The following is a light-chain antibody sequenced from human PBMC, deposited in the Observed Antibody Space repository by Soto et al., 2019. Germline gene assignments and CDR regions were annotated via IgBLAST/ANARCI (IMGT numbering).Light chain of an antibody. CDR1: DIASKS. J-gene: IGLJ1*01. CDR2: DDN. V-gene: IGLV3-21*02. Sequence: SYELTQPPSVSVAPGQTARISCGGNDIASKSVHWSQQKPGQAPVLVVYDDNDRPSGIPERFSGSNSGDTATLTISRVEAGDEAGYYCQVWDSSSDHYVFGSGTKVTVL. CDR3: QVWDSSSDHYV.